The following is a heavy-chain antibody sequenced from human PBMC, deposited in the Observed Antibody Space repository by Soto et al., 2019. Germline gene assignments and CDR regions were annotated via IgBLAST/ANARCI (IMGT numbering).Heavy chain of an antibody. Sequence: SETLSLTCTVSGGSISSYYWSWIRQPAGKGLEWIGRIYTSGSTNYNPSLKSRVTMSVDTSKNQFSLKLSSVTAADTAVYYCAREYSSSWYGWFDPWGQGTLVTSPQ. J-gene: IGHJ5*02. V-gene: IGHV4-4*07. CDR2: IYTSGST. CDR1: GGSISSYY. CDR3: AREYSSSWYGWFDP. D-gene: IGHD6-13*01.